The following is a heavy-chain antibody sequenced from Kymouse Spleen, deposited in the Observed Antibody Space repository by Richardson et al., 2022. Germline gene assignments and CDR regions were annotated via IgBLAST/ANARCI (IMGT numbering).Heavy chain of an antibody. CDR1: GFTFSSYG. V-gene: IGHV3-33*01. Sequence: QVQLVESGGGVVQPGRSLRLSCAASGFTFSSYGMHWVRQAPGKGLEWVAVIWYDGSNKYYADSVKGRFTISRDNSKNTLYLQMNSLRAEDTAVYYCARDGSREWFDPWGQGTLVTVSS. J-gene: IGHJ5*02. D-gene: IGHD2-15*01. CDR2: IWYDGSNK. CDR3: ARDGSREWFDP.